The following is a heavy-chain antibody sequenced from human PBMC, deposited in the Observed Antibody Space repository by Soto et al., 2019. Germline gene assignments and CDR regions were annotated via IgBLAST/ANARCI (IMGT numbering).Heavy chain of an antibody. J-gene: IGHJ5*02. CDR2: IYYSGST. D-gene: IGHD5-18*01. CDR3: ARQSNTAMLRCYWFDP. Sequence: QVQLQESGPGLVKPSQTLSLTCTVSGGSISSGGYYWSWIRQHPGKGLEWIGYIYYSGSTYYNPSLKRRVTIPVDTSKNQLSLKLSSVTAADTAVYYCARQSNTAMLRCYWFDPWGQGTLVTVSS. V-gene: IGHV4-31*03. CDR1: GGSISSGGYY.